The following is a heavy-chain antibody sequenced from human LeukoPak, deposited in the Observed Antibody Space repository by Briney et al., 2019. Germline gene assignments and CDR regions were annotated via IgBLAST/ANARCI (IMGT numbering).Heavy chain of an antibody. D-gene: IGHD3-16*01. Sequence: GGSLRLSCAASGLTFSSHWMHWVCQAPGKGLEWVAVISYDGSNKYYADSVKGRFTISRDNSKNTLYLQMNSLRAEDTAVYYCATPHTGPMGDYWGQGTLVTVSS. CDR2: ISYDGSNK. CDR3: ATPHTGPMGDY. CDR1: GLTFSSHW. J-gene: IGHJ4*02. V-gene: IGHV3-30-3*01.